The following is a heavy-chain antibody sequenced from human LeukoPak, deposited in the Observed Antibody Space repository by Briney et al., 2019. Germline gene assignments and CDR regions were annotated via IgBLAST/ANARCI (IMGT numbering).Heavy chain of an antibody. CDR1: GFTFSSYG. D-gene: IGHD3-10*01. CDR3: ARARRSGGITMVRGVKDRGWFDS. V-gene: IGHV3-23*01. CDR2: ISGSGGST. J-gene: IGHJ5*01. Sequence: PGGSLRLSCAASGFTFSSYGMSWVRQAPGKGLEWVSAISGSGGSTYYADSVKGRFTISRDNSKNTLYLQMNSLRAEDTAVFYCARARRSGGITMVRGVKDRGWFDSWGQGILVTVSS.